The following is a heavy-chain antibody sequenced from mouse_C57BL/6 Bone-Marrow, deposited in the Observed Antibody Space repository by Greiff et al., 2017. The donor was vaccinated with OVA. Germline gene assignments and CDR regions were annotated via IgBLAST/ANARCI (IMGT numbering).Heavy chain of an antibody. J-gene: IGHJ3*01. D-gene: IGHD2-3*01. Sequence: VQLQESGPGLVQPSQSLSITCTVSGFSLTSYGVHWVRQSPGKGLEWLGVIWRGGSTDYNAAFMSRLSITKDNSKSQVFFKMNSLQADDTAIYYCAKTLIYDGYPFAYWGQGTLVTVSA. V-gene: IGHV2-5*01. CDR1: GFSLTSYG. CDR2: IWRGGST. CDR3: AKTLIYDGYPFAY.